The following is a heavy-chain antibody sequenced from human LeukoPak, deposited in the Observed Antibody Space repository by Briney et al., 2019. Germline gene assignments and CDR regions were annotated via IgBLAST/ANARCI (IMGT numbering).Heavy chain of an antibody. CDR2: IYPGDSDT. V-gene: IGHV5-51*01. CDR1: GYSFTSYW. D-gene: IGHD6-13*01. Sequence: GESVKISCKGSGYSFTSYWIGWVRQMPGKGLEWMGIIYPGDSDTRYSPSFQGQVTISADKSISTAYLQWSSLKASDTAMYYCARQWWAAAGPLHGFDPWGQGTLVTVSS. CDR3: ARQWWAAAGPLHGFDP. J-gene: IGHJ5*02.